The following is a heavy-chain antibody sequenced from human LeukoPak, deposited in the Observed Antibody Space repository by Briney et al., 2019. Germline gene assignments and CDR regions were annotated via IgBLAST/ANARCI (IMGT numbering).Heavy chain of an antibody. Sequence: SMKVSCKASGGTFSSYAISWVRQAPGQGLEWMGGIIPIFGTANYAQKFQGRVTITADESTSTAYMELSSLRSEDTAVYYCARSPQWGDYFDYWGQGTLVTVSS. CDR2: IIPIFGTA. CDR3: ARSPQWGDYFDY. J-gene: IGHJ4*02. V-gene: IGHV1-69*13. CDR1: GGTFSSYA. D-gene: IGHD3-16*01.